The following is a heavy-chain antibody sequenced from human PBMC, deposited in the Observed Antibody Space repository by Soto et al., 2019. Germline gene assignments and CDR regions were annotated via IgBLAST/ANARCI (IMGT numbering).Heavy chain of an antibody. CDR1: GFTLTRSA. Sequence: GGSLRLSCAGSGFTLTRSAVSWVRQAPGKGLEWVSGISAGGGGTYYADSVRGRFTISRDISKNTVYLQMNGLRVEDTAVYYCAKDMGQWVETLDYWGHGTLVTVSS. J-gene: IGHJ4*01. D-gene: IGHD6-19*01. CDR2: ISAGGGGT. V-gene: IGHV3-23*01. CDR3: AKDMGQWVETLDY.